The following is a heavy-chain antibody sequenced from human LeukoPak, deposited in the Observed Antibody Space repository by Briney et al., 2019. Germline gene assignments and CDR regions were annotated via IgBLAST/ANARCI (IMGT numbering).Heavy chain of an antibody. V-gene: IGHV5-51*01. CDR2: IYPGDSDN. Sequence: GESLQISFQGSGYSFTNYWIGWVRQMPGKGLEWMGIIYPGDSDNRYSPSFQGQVTISADKSITTAYLQWSSLRASDTAMYYCARPANRGDAFDIWGQGTMVTVSS. D-gene: IGHD2/OR15-2a*01. CDR3: ARPANRGDAFDI. J-gene: IGHJ3*02. CDR1: GYSFTNYW.